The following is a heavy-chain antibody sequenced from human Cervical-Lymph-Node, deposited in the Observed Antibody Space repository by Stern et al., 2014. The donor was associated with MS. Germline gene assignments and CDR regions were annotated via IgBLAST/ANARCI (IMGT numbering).Heavy chain of an antibody. J-gene: IGHJ4*02. CDR1: GFSVVTSGVR. V-gene: IGHV2-70*04. D-gene: IGHD3-3*01. CDR2: IDWNDKT. Sequence: QVTLRESGPALVKPTQTLTLTCTFSGFSVVTSGVRVSWIRQPPGKALEWLVRIDWNDKTFYNTSLMTRLTISKDTSKNQVVLTMTNVDPVDTATYYCARMMGSGYRHYFDYWGQGTPVTVS. CDR3: ARMMGSGYRHYFDY.